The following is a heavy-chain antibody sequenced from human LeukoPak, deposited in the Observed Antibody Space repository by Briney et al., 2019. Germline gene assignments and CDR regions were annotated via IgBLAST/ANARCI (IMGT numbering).Heavy chain of an antibody. Sequence: ASVKVSCKASGYTFTSYYMHWVRQAPGQGLEWMGRINPNSGGTNYAQKFQGRVTMTRDTSISTAYMELSRLRSDDTAVYYCARDHCTNGVCYSYFDYWGQGTLVTVSS. CDR1: GYTFTSYY. CDR3: ARDHCTNGVCYSYFDY. J-gene: IGHJ4*02. CDR2: INPNSGGT. D-gene: IGHD2-8*01. V-gene: IGHV1-2*06.